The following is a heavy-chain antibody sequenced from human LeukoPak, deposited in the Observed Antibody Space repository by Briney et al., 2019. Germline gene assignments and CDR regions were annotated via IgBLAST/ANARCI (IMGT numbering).Heavy chain of an antibody. V-gene: IGHV3-49*04. D-gene: IGHD6-19*01. CDR3: NRYSSGWYNSDY. Sequence: PGGSLRLSCTASGFTFGDYAMSWVRQAPEKGLEWVGFIRSTTYGGTTEYAASVKGRFTISRDDYKSIAYLQMNSLKTEDTAVYYCNRYSSGWYNSDYWGQGTLVTVSS. J-gene: IGHJ4*02. CDR2: IRSTTYGGTT. CDR1: GFTFGDYA.